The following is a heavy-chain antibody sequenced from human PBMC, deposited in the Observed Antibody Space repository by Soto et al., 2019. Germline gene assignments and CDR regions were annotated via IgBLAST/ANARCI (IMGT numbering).Heavy chain of an antibody. J-gene: IGHJ4*02. D-gene: IGHD6-13*01. CDR3: ARDMSSSWYGF. CDR1: GGTFSSYT. V-gene: IGHV1-69*04. CDR2: IIPILGIA. Sequence: SVKVSCKASGGTFSSYTISWVRQAPGQGLEWMGRIIPILGIANYAQKFQGRVTITADKSTSTAYMELSSLRSEDTAVYYCARDMSSSWYGFWGQGTLVTVSS.